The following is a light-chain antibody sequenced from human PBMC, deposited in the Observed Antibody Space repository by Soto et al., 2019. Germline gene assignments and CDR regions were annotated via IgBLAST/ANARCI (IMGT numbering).Light chain of an antibody. V-gene: IGLV2-18*02. Sequence: QSALTQPPSVSGSPGQSVTISCTGTSSDVITYNSVSWYQQYPGTVPKLIIYEVSNRPSGVPDRFSGSKSGNTASLTISGLQAEDEADYYCSSYTSSNXXVXXTGXKLXVL. CDR3: SSYTSSNXXV. CDR1: SSDVITYNS. J-gene: IGLJ1*01. CDR2: EVS.